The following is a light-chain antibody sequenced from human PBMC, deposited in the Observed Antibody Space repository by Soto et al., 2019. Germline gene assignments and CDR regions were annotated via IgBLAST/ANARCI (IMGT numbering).Light chain of an antibody. J-gene: IGKJ2*01. Sequence: EIVLTQSPGTLSLSPGERATLSCRASQSVSSSYLAWYQQKPGQAPRLLIYGASSRATGIPDRFSGSGSGTDFTLTGCRLGPKDFAMYYCQQYGSEPLPANKYTFGQGTKLEIK. CDR1: QSVSSSY. V-gene: IGKV3-20*01. CDR3: QQYGSEPLPANKYT. CDR2: GAS.